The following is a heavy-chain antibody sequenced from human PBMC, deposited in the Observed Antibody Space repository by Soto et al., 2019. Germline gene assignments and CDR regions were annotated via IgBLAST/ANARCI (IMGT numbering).Heavy chain of an antibody. CDR2: IIASGTST. CDR1: GFTFSSYA. CDR3: AKEWSDARTREKCGLVDY. D-gene: IGHD2-8*01. V-gene: IGHV3-23*01. Sequence: EVQLLESGGGLVQPGGSLRLSCAASGFTFSSYAMAWVRQAPGKGLEWVSTIIASGTSTYYADHVEGRFSISRDNSKNTLYLQMNSLRAEDTAVYYCAKEWSDARTREKCGLVDYWGQGALVTVSS. J-gene: IGHJ4*02.